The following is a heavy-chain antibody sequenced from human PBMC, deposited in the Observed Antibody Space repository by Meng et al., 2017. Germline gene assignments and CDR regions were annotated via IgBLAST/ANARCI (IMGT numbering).Heavy chain of an antibody. CDR2: INPKSGDT. V-gene: IGHV1-2*06. CDR3: ASRALTSSGWYRGGWFDP. Sequence: ASVKVSCKPSGYNFPDYYIHWVRRAPGQGLEWMGRINPKSGDTHYAQKFQARVTMTGDTSISTAYMEPSRLRSDDTAVYYCASRALTSSGWYRGGWFDPWGQGTLVTVSS. D-gene: IGHD6-19*01. CDR1: GYNFPDYY. J-gene: IGHJ5*02.